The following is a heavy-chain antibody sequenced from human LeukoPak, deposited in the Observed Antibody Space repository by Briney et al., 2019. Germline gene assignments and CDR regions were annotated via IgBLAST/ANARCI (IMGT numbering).Heavy chain of an antibody. J-gene: IGHJ4*02. CDR1: GGSISSYY. D-gene: IGHD6-19*01. CDR2: IYYSGST. Sequence: SETLSLTCTVSGGSISSYYWSWIRQPPGKGLEWIGYIYYSGSTNYNPSLKSRVTISVDTSKNQFSLKLSSVTAADTAVYYCGRAVAGYYFDYWGQGALVTVSS. CDR3: GRAVAGYYFDY. V-gene: IGHV4-59*01.